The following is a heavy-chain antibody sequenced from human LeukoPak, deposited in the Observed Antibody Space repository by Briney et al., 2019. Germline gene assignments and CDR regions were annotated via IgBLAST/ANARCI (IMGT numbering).Heavy chain of an antibody. J-gene: IGHJ5*02. CDR3: ARVGLGSGWYRRFDP. Sequence: ASVKVSCKASGYTFTSYGISWVRQAPGQGLEWMGWISAYNGNTNYAQKLQGRVTMTTDTSTSTAYMELRSLRSDDTAAYYCARVGLGSGWYRRFDPWGQGTLVTVSS. V-gene: IGHV1-18*01. CDR2: ISAYNGNT. CDR1: GYTFTSYG. D-gene: IGHD6-19*01.